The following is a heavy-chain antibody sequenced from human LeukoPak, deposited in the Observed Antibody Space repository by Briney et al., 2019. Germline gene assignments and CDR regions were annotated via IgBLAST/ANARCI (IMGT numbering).Heavy chain of an antibody. CDR1: GFTFGGYW. D-gene: IGHD3-10*01. Sequence: GGSLRLSCAAAGFTFGGYWMSWVRLGPGKGLEWVASIQPDGGVGRYVDSVKGRFTISRDNAKSSVFLQMNSLRAEDTAVYYCARLFGGVTTFDYWGQGALVTVSS. CDR3: ARLFGGVTTFDY. J-gene: IGHJ4*02. CDR2: IQPDGGVG. V-gene: IGHV3-7*01.